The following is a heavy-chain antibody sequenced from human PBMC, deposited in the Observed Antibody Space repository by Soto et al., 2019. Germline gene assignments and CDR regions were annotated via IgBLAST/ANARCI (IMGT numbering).Heavy chain of an antibody. D-gene: IGHD6-6*01. V-gene: IGHV2-5*02. Sequence: SGPTLVNPTQTLTLTCTFSGFSLSTDDVGVGWIRQPPGKALDWLAVIYWDDDKRYSPSLKSRLTITKDTSKNQVLLTMTNMDPVDTATYFCARSKYSISSFDYWGQGAMVTVSS. CDR2: IYWDDDK. J-gene: IGHJ4*02. CDR1: GFSLSTDDVG. CDR3: ARSKYSISSFDY.